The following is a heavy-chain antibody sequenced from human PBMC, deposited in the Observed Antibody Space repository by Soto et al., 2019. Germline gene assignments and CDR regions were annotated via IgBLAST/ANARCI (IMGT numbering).Heavy chain of an antibody. Sequence: SVKVSCKASGGTFSSYAISWVRQAPGQGLEWMGGIIPIFGTANYAQKFQGRVTITADKSTSTAYMELSSLRSEDTAVYYCASLFGVAYNWFDPWGQGTLVNVSS. V-gene: IGHV1-69*06. J-gene: IGHJ5*02. CDR3: ASLFGVAYNWFDP. CDR2: IIPIFGTA. CDR1: GGTFSSYA. D-gene: IGHD3-3*01.